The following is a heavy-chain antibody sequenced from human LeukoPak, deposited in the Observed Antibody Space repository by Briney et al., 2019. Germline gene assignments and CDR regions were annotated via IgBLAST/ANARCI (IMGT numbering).Heavy chain of an antibody. D-gene: IGHD3-22*01. V-gene: IGHV4-39*01. J-gene: IGHJ4*02. CDR3: ASSPSGYWWNFDC. CDR1: GGSISSNNYY. CDR2: IYYSGST. Sequence: SETLSLTCTVSGGSISSNNYYWGWIRQPPGRGLEWIGSIYYSGSTYNNPSLKSRVTISVDTTKNQFSLKLTSVTAADTAVYYCASSPSGYWWNFDCWGQGTLVTVSS.